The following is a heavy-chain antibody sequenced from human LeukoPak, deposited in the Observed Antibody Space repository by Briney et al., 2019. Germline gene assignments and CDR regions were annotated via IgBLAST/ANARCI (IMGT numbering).Heavy chain of an antibody. J-gene: IGHJ4*02. Sequence: GGSLRLSCAASEFTISRYWMHWVRQAPGKGLVWVSNINNDGSITTYADSVKGRFTISRDNSKNTLYQQMNSLRAEDTAVYYCAKDMYYDSSGYYSLAFDYWGQGTLVTVSS. CDR1: EFTISRYW. CDR3: AKDMYYDSSGYYSLAFDY. V-gene: IGHV3-74*01. CDR2: INNDGSIT. D-gene: IGHD3-22*01.